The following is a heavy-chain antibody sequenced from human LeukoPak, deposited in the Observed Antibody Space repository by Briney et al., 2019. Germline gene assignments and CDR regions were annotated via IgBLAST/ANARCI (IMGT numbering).Heavy chain of an antibody. CDR1: GGTFSSYA. CDR2: IIPIFGTA. Sequence: SVKVSCKASGGTFSSYAISWVRQAPGQGLEWMGGIIPIFGTANYAQKFQGRVTITADESTSTAYMELSSLRSEDTAVYYCARGGVYSGYDEVGPGPLDYWGQGTLVTVSS. D-gene: IGHD5-12*01. J-gene: IGHJ4*02. CDR3: ARGGVYSGYDEVGPGPLDY. V-gene: IGHV1-69*13.